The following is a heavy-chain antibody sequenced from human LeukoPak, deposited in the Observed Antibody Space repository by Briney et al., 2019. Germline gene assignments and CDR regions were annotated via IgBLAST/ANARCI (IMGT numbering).Heavy chain of an antibody. CDR1: GYTFTNYG. J-gene: IGHJ4*02. Sequence: ASVKVSCEASGYTFTNYGISWVRQAPGQELEWMGWISAYNGNTNYAQKLQGRVIMTTDTSTSTAYMELRSLRSDDTAVYYCARDHGGATDFDYWGQGTLVTVSS. V-gene: IGHV1-18*01. D-gene: IGHD1-26*01. CDR3: ARDHGGATDFDY. CDR2: ISAYNGNT.